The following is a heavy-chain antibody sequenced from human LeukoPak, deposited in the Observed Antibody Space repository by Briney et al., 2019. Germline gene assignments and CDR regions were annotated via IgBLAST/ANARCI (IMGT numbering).Heavy chain of an antibody. CDR1: GGSISNYY. CDR2: IYYSGST. Sequence: SETLSLTCTVSGGSISNYYWSWIRQPPGKGLECIGYIYYSGSTNYNPSLKSRVTISVDTSKNQFSLKLSSVTAADTAVYYCARVLRHRSSSWRPTYEYFQHWGQGTLVTVSS. J-gene: IGHJ1*01. CDR3: ARVLRHRSSSWRPTYEYFQH. V-gene: IGHV4-59*12. D-gene: IGHD6-13*01.